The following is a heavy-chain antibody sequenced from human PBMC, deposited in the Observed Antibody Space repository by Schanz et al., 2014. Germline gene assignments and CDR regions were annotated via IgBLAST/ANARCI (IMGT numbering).Heavy chain of an antibody. J-gene: IGHJ5*02. CDR2: ISYDGNTQ. V-gene: IGHV3-30*04. CDR3: AIYNCTIIRAAFGIDA. D-gene: IGHD2-8*01. CDR1: GFPFRSYV. Sequence: QLQLVESGGGVVQPGRSLRLSCAASGFPFRSYVMHLVRQAPGKGLEWGAFISYDGNTQDYADSVKGRFTISRDNCKNELYLQMNSLKREGTTFYYTAIYNCTIIRAAFGIDAWGQGTLVTVSS.